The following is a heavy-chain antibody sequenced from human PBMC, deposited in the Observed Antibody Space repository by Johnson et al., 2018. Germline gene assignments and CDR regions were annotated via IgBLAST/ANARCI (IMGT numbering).Heavy chain of an antibody. CDR2: IWYDGSDK. CDR1: GFTFSSYG. D-gene: IGHD2-2*01. CDR3: ARRLVVPAARGYYYYGMDV. J-gene: IGHJ6*02. Sequence: QVQLVESGGGVVQPGRSLRLSCAASGFTFSSYGMHWVRQAPGKGLEWVAVIWYDGSDKYYADSVKGRFTISRDNSKNTLYLQMNSLRAEDTAVYYCARRLVVPAARGYYYYGMDVWGQGTTVTVSS. V-gene: IGHV3-33*08.